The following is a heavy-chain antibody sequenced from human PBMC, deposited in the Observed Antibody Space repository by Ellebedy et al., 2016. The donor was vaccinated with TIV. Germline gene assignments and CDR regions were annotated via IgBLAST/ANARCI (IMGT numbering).Heavy chain of an antibody. V-gene: IGHV3-53*01. CDR3: AAPGGQHTAMGELDY. CDR1: GLFVRNTY. CDR2: MYRSGST. J-gene: IGHJ4*02. D-gene: IGHD5-18*01. Sequence: PGGSLRLSCTTSGLFVRNTYMSWVRQAPGKGLEWVSVMYRSGSTYYADSVKGRFTIFRDHSSSTLFLQMNNLTVEDTAVYFCAAPGGQHTAMGELDYWGQGTMVTVSP.